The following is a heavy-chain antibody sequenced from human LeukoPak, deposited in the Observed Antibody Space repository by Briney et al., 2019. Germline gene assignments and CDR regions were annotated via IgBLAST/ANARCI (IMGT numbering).Heavy chain of an antibody. V-gene: IGHV4-30-4*08. CDR3: ARVLDFWSGYYTNFDY. D-gene: IGHD3-3*01. CDR1: GVSISSGDYY. J-gene: IGHJ4*02. Sequence: PQTLSLTCTVSGVSISSGDYYWSWIRQPPGKGLEWIGYIYYSGSTYYNPSLESRVTISVDTSKNQFSLKLSSVTAADTAVYYCARVLDFWSGYYTNFDYWGQGTLVTVSS. CDR2: IYYSGST.